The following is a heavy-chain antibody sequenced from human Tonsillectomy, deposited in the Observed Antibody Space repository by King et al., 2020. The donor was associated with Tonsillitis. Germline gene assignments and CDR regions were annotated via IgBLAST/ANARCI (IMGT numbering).Heavy chain of an antibody. Sequence: VQLVESGGGVVQPGRSLRLSCAASGFNFSSYGMHWVRQAPGKGLEWVAVISYDGSKKYYADSVKGRFTISRDTSKNTLYLQMNSLRAEDTAVYHCAKYYYDGSGYYNWFDPWGQGTLVTVSS. CDR1: GFNFSSYG. V-gene: IGHV3-30*18. CDR3: AKYYYDGSGYYNWFDP. J-gene: IGHJ5*02. D-gene: IGHD3-22*01. CDR2: ISYDGSKK.